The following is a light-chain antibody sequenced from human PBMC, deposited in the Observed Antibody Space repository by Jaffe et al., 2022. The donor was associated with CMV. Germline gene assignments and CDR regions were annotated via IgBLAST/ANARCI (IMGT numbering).Light chain of an antibody. CDR2: DAS. J-gene: IGKJ3*01. Sequence: EIVLTQSPVTLSLSPGERATLSCRASQSVSSYLAWYQQKPGQAPRLLIYDASSRATGIPARFSGSGSGTDFTLTISSLEPEDFAVYYCQQRSTWPPFTFGPGTTVDIK. CDR3: QQRSTWPPFT. V-gene: IGKV3-11*01. CDR1: QSVSSY.